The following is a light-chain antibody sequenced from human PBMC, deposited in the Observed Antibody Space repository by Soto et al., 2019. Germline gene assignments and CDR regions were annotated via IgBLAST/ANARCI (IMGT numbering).Light chain of an antibody. CDR1: QSVSSN. CDR3: QQYSNWPSYT. J-gene: IGKJ2*01. CDR2: GAS. Sequence: EIVMTQSPATLSVSPGERVTLSCRASQSVSSNLAWYQQKPGQAPRFLIYGASTRATGVPARFSGSGSGTEFTLTISSLQSEDFAVYCCQQYSNWPSYTFGQGTKLEIK. V-gene: IGKV3D-15*01.